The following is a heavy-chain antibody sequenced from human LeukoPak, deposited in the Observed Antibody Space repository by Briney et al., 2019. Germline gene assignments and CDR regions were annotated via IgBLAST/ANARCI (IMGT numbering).Heavy chain of an antibody. Sequence: ASVKVSCKASGYTFTGYYMHWLRQAPGQGLEWMGWINPNSGGTNYAQKFQGRVTMTRDTSISTAYMELSRLRSDDTAVYYCATQGSDYYYYMDVWGKGTTVTVSS. J-gene: IGHJ6*03. CDR1: GYTFTGYY. CDR3: ATQGSDYYYYMDV. V-gene: IGHV1-2*02. D-gene: IGHD1-26*01. CDR2: INPNSGGT.